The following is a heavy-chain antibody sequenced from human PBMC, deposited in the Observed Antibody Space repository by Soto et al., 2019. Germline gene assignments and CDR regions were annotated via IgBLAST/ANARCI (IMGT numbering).Heavy chain of an antibody. CDR1: GGSFSGYF. CDR2: INHSGST. Sequence: SETLSLTCAVYGGSFSGYFWSWIRQPPGKGLEWIGEINHSGSTNYNPSLKSRVTISVDTSKNQFSLKLSSVTAADTAVYYCAREYSSSWYVYYYYGMDVWGQGTTVTVSS. J-gene: IGHJ6*02. V-gene: IGHV4-34*01. CDR3: AREYSSSWYVYYYYGMDV. D-gene: IGHD6-13*01.